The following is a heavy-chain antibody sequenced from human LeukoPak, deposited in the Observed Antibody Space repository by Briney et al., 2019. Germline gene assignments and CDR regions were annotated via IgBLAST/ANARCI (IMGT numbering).Heavy chain of an antibody. CDR2: MNSDGSST. Sequence: GGSQRLSCAASGFTLSSYWMHWVRQAPGKGLVWVSRMNSDGSSTTYADSVKGRFTISRDNSKNTLYLQMNSLRAEDTAAYYCARAGYGDPHFDFWGQGTLVTVSS. D-gene: IGHD4-17*01. CDR3: ARAGYGDPHFDF. V-gene: IGHV3-74*01. J-gene: IGHJ4*02. CDR1: GFTLSSYW.